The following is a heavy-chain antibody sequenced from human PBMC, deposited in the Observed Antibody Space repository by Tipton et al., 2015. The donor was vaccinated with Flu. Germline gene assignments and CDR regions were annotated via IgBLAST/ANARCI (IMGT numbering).Heavy chain of an antibody. V-gene: IGHV4-38-2*01. CDR1: GYSVSSGYY. CDR3: AAVAGNGNWFDP. Sequence: LSLTCAVSGYSVSSGYYWAWIRQPPGKGLEWIGNVFYTGTTGYNPSLKSRVTISVDISKNQFSLKLRSVTAADTAVYYCAAVAGNGNWFDPWGLGVLVTVSS. CDR2: VFYTGTT. J-gene: IGHJ5*02. D-gene: IGHD6-19*01.